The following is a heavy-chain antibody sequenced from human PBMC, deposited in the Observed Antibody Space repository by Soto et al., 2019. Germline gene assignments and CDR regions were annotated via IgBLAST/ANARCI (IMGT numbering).Heavy chain of an antibody. CDR3: ARDRVLWFGESHVWFDP. CDR2: INSDGSST. D-gene: IGHD3-10*01. Sequence: PGGSRRLSWAASGFTFSRYWMHWVRQAPGKGLVWVSRINSDGSSTSYADSVKGRFTISRDNAKNTLYLQMNSLRAEDTAVYYCARDRVLWFGESHVWFDPWGQGTLVTVSS. J-gene: IGHJ5*02. CDR1: GFTFSRYW. V-gene: IGHV3-74*01.